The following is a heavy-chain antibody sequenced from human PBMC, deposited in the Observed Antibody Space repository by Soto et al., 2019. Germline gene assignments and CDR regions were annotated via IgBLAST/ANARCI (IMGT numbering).Heavy chain of an antibody. CDR2: VIPVFGRV. J-gene: IGHJ4*02. CDR3: ADLCLGYCITTNCPPDY. V-gene: IGHV1-69*12. Sequence: VQLVQSGAEVKKPGSSVRVCCKASGGSFNTYAISWVRQAPGLGLEWMGGVIPVFGRVTYAQKFQGRVTITADDSTSTAYMELSSLRSDDTAIYYCADLCLGYCITTNCPPDYWGQGTLVTFAS. CDR1: GGSFNTYA. D-gene: IGHD2-2*01.